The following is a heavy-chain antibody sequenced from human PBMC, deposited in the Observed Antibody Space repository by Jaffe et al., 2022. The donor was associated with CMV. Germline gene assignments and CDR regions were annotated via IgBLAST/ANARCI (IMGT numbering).Heavy chain of an antibody. CDR3: ARDIVVVPAAISGYYYYYMDV. CDR1: GFTFSSYW. Sequence: EVQLVESGGGLVQPGGSLRLSCAASGFTFSSYWMSWVRQAPGKGLEWVANIKQDGSEKYYVDSVKGRFTISRDNAKNSLYLQMNSLRAEDTAVYYCARDIVVVPAAISGYYYYYMDVWGKGTTVTVSS. J-gene: IGHJ6*03. CDR2: IKQDGSEK. V-gene: IGHV3-7*03. D-gene: IGHD2-2*01.